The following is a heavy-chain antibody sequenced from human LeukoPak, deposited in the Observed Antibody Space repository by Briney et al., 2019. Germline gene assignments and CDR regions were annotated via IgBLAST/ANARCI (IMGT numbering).Heavy chain of an antibody. J-gene: IGHJ4*02. V-gene: IGHV1-2*02. D-gene: IGHD3-22*01. Sequence: ASVKVSCKASGYTFTGFYMHWVRQAPGQGLEWMGWINPNSGGTNYAQKFQGRVTMTRDTSISTAYMELSRLRSDDTAVYYCARDFYDSSGYYYRGGRFWGQGTLVTVSS. CDR1: GYTFTGFY. CDR3: ARDFYDSSGYYYRGGRF. CDR2: INPNSGGT.